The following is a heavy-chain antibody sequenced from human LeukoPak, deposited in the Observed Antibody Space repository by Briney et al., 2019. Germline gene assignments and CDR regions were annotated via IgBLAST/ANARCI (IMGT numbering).Heavy chain of an antibody. D-gene: IGHD6-19*01. CDR3: ARGLPFYSSGWYFDY. Sequence: GGSLRLSCAASGFTFSSYNMNWVRQAPGKGLEWVSYISSSSGTTNYADSLKRRFTISRDNAKNSLYLQMNSLRDEDTAVYSCARGLPFYSSGWYFDYWGQGTLVTVSS. V-gene: IGHV3-48*02. J-gene: IGHJ4*02. CDR1: GFTFSSYN. CDR2: ISSSSGTT.